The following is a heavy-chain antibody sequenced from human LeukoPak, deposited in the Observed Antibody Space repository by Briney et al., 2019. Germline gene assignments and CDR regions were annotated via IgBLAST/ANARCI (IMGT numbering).Heavy chain of an antibody. V-gene: IGHV3-23*01. CDR3: AKGLYSRGSYYDY. J-gene: IGHJ4*02. CDR1: GFTFSTYA. D-gene: IGHD3-22*01. CDR2: ISGNGDNI. Sequence: GGSLRLSCAASGFTFSTYAMNWVRQAPGKGLEWVSTISGNGDNIYYADSVKGRFTISRDNSKNTLSLQMNSLRAEGTAVYYCAKGLYSRGSYYDYWGQGTLVTVSS.